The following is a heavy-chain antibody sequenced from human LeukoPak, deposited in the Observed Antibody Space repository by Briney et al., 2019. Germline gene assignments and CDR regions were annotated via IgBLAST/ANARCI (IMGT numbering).Heavy chain of an antibody. Sequence: ASVKVSCKVSGGSFNSYAISWVRQAPGQGLEWMGWISAYNGNKNNAQKLQGRVSMTTDTSTSTAYMDLRSLRPDDTAVYYCARDSHPYYYDSGGPLNWFDPWGQGTLVTVSS. D-gene: IGHD3-22*01. J-gene: IGHJ5*02. V-gene: IGHV1-18*01. CDR1: GGSFNSYA. CDR3: ARDSHPYYYDSGGPLNWFDP. CDR2: ISAYNGNK.